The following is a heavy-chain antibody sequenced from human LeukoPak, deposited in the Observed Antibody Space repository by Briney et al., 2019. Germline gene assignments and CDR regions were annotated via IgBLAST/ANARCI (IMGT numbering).Heavy chain of an antibody. Sequence: RRASVKVSCKASGYTFTSYDINWVRQAPGQGLEWMGWMNPNSGNTDYAQTFQGRITMTRNTSISTPYMELSSLRSEDTAVYYCAGEGIYSTPFDYWGQGTLVTVSS. D-gene: IGHD4-11*01. CDR1: GYTFTSYD. J-gene: IGHJ4*02. CDR2: MNPNSGNT. V-gene: IGHV1-8*01. CDR3: AGEGIYSTPFDY.